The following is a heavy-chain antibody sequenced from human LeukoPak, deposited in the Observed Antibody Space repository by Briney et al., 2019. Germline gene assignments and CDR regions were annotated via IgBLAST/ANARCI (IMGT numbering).Heavy chain of an antibody. CDR2: IKEDGTEK. J-gene: IGHJ6*01. D-gene: IGHD3-3*01. V-gene: IGHV3-7*05. CDR3: AREIFMDG. Sequence: PLGSLRLSCAASGFTFSSHWMSWVRQAPGKGLEWVANIKEDGTEKYYVDSVKGRLTISRDDAKTSLYLQMNSLRAEDTAVYYCAREIFMDGGGQGTTVTVSS. CDR1: GFTFSSHW.